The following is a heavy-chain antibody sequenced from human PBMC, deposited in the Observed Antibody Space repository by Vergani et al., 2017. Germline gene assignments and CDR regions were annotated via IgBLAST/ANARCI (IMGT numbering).Heavy chain of an antibody. Sequence: QVQLVESGGGVVQPGRSLRLSCAASGFTFSSYGMHWVRQAPGKGLEWVAVISYDGSNKYYADSVKGRFTISRDNSKNTLYLQMNSLRAEDTAVYYCAKDLLWFGESKDTENPNYYYYYGMDVWGQGTTVTVSS. D-gene: IGHD3-10*01. J-gene: IGHJ6*02. CDR3: AKDLLWFGESKDTENPNYYYYYGMDV. CDR2: ISYDGSNK. CDR1: GFTFSSYG. V-gene: IGHV3-30*18.